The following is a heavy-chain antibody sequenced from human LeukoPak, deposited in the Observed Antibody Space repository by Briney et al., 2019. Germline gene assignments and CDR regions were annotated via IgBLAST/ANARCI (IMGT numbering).Heavy chain of an antibody. CDR2: IASTGSYT. D-gene: IGHD4-17*01. J-gene: IGHJ4*02. Sequence: PGGPLRLSCAASGFSFSDHYMNWIRQAPGKGLEWVSYIASTGSYTNYADSVRGRFTISRDNAKKSLYLQMNGLRAEDTAVYYCARGYGNFDYWGRGTQVTVSS. V-gene: IGHV3-11*05. CDR3: ARGYGNFDY. CDR1: GFSFSDHY.